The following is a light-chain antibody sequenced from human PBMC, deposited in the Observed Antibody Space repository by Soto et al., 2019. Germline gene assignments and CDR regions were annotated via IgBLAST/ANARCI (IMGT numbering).Light chain of an antibody. CDR2: DAS. CDR3: QHFETVPFT. CDR1: QGISIS. V-gene: IGKV1-33*01. Sequence: DIQMTQSPSSLSTSVGDRVTITCQASQGISISLTWYQHKPGKAPKLLIYDASSLLIGVPSRFSGGGSGTYFTIIISSLQPEDIATYYCQHFETVPFTFGRGTKLE. J-gene: IGKJ2*01.